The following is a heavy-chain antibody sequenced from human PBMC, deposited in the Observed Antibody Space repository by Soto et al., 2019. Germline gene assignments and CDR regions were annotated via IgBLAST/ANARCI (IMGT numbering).Heavy chain of an antibody. CDR3: ARSKRHDFLSAPLDYYFDGMGV. J-gene: IGHJ6*02. D-gene: IGHD3-3*01. V-gene: IGHV1-46*01. CDR2: INPSGGST. CDR1: GYTFTSYY. Sequence: ASVKVSCKASGYTFTSYYMHWVRQAPGQGLEWMGIINPSGGSTSYAQKFQGRVTMTRDTSTSTVYMELSSLRSEDTAVYYCARSKRHDFLSAPLDYYFDGMGVWGQGTTVTVSS.